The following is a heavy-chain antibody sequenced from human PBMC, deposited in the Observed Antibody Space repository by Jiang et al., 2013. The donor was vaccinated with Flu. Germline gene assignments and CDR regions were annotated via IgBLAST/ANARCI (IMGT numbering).Heavy chain of an antibody. V-gene: IGHV1-69*06. D-gene: IGHD6-19*01. CDR1: GGTFTNYA. J-gene: IGHJ4*02. CDR2: TIPFFGTA. CDR3: ARGGHSSGWYDY. Sequence: GAEVKKPGSSVKVSCKASGGTFTNYAINWVRQAPGQGLEWMGGTIPFFGTANYAQKSQGRVTITADKSTSTAYMELRSLRSDDTAVYYCARGGHSSGWYDYWGQGTLVTVSS.